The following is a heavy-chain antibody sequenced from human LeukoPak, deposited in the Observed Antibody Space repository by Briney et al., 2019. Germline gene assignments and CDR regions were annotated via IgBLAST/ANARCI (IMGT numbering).Heavy chain of an antibody. D-gene: IGHD3-22*01. J-gene: IGHJ6*02. CDR2: ISYDGSNK. CDR1: GFTFSSYA. Sequence: PGGSLRLSCAASGFTFSSYAMHWVRQAPGKGLEWVAVISYDGSNKYYADSVKGRFTISRDNSKNTLYLQMNSLRAEDTAVYYCARGLIDSSGYYFSYYYYYGMDVWGQGTTVTVSS. V-gene: IGHV3-30-3*01. CDR3: ARGLIDSSGYYFSYYYYYGMDV.